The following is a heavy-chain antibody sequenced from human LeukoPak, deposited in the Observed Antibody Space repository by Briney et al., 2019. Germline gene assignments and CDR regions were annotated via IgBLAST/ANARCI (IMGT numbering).Heavy chain of an antibody. J-gene: IGHJ4*02. CDR2: IYHSGST. Sequence: PSETLSLTCTVSGYSISSGYYWGWIRQPPGKGLEWIGSIYHSGSTYYNPSLKSRVTISVDTSKNQFSLKLSSVTAADTAVYYYARGEAAAGGGPFDYWGQGTLVAVSS. CDR3: ARGEAAAGGGPFDY. CDR1: GYSISSGYY. V-gene: IGHV4-38-2*02. D-gene: IGHD6-13*01.